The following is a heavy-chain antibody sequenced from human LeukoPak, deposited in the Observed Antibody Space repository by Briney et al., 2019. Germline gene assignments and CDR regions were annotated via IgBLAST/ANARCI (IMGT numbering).Heavy chain of an antibody. Sequence: GGSLRLSCAASGFTFSSYAMHWVRQAPGKGLEWVAVISYDGSNKYYADSVKGRFTISRDNSKNTLYLQMNSLRAEGTAVYYCARDKYPDCSSTSCYRHYYGMDVWGQGTTVTVSS. V-gene: IGHV3-30*04. CDR3: ARDKYPDCSSTSCYRHYYGMDV. D-gene: IGHD2-2*01. J-gene: IGHJ6*02. CDR1: GFTFSSYA. CDR2: ISYDGSNK.